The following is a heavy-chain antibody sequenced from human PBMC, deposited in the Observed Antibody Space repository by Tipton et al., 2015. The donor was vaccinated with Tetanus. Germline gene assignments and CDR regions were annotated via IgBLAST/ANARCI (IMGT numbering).Heavy chain of an antibody. CDR3: AGGIVVVSASEAFDM. CDR2: INWDADQR. D-gene: IGHD2-21*01. CDR1: GFNFDDYS. V-gene: IGHV3-43*01. J-gene: IGHJ3*02. Sequence: SLRLSCTASGFNFDDYSMHWVRQAPGKGLEWVSVINWDADQRYYEDSVKGRFTISRDNGKNSLYLQMNSLRAEDTAVYYCAGGIVVVSASEAFDMWGQGTMVTVSS.